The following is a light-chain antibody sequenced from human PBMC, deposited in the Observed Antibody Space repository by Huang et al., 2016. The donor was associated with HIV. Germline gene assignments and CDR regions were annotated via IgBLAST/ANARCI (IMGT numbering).Light chain of an antibody. V-gene: IGKV3-15*01. CDR2: GAT. CDR1: QSVNSN. CDR3: QQYNNWPRT. J-gene: IGKJ1*01. Sequence: EIVMTQSPATVSVSPGERATLSCRAGQSVNSNLAWYQQKRGQAPRLLIYGATSRATGIPVMFSGSGSGTEFTLTISSLQSEDFAVYYCQQYNNWPRTFGQGTKVDIK.